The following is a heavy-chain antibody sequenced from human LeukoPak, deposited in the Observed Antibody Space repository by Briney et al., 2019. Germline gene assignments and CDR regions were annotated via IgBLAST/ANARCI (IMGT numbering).Heavy chain of an antibody. J-gene: IGHJ4*02. Sequence: PSETLSLTCTVSGGSISSYYWSWIRQPPGKGLEWIGYIYYSGSTNYNPSLKSRVTISVDTSKNQFSLKLSSVTAADTAVYYCARDRYSGSWDYWGQGTLVTVSS. V-gene: IGHV4-59*01. CDR2: IYYSGST. CDR1: GGSISSYY. D-gene: IGHD1-26*01. CDR3: ARDRYSGSWDY.